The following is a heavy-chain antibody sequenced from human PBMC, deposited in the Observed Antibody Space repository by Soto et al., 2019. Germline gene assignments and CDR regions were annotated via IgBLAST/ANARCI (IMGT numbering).Heavy chain of an antibody. CDR3: AKDAISGDGIWLMDS. J-gene: IGHJ5*02. CDR2: ISTSGGST. D-gene: IGHD2-21*02. Sequence: PGWSLRLSFAACGFTFSSYAMSWVRQAPGKGLEWVAAISTSGGSTFYAYSVKGLFTISRDNFKNTLYLQMNRLRAEHTAVYYCAKDAISGDGIWLMDSWGQGTVVTVCS. CDR1: GFTFSSYA. V-gene: IGHV3-23*01.